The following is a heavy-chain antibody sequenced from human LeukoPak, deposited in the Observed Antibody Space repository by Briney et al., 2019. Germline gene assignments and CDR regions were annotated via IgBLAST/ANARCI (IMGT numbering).Heavy chain of an antibody. D-gene: IGHD3-9*01. Sequence: ASVKVSCKASGYTFTSYDINWVRQATGQGREWMGWMNPNSGNTGYAQKFQGRVTMTRNTSISTAYMELSSLRSEDTAVYYCAREIKSLRYFDWLSRWRSGYFDYWGQGTLVTVSS. CDR1: GYTFTSYD. CDR2: MNPNSGNT. J-gene: IGHJ4*02. V-gene: IGHV1-8*01. CDR3: AREIKSLRYFDWLSRWRSGYFDY.